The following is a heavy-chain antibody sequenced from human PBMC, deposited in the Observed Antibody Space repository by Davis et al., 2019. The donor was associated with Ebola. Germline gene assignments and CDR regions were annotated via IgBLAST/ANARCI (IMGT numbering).Heavy chain of an antibody. D-gene: IGHD3-9*01. V-gene: IGHV3-21*01. Sequence: PGGSLRLSCAASGFTFSSYSMTWVRQAPGKGLEWVSSISTGSSYIYYADSVKGRFTISRDNAKNSLYLQMNSLRVEDTAVYYCATRYYDILTGYSLLMDYYYYMDVWGKGTTVTVSS. CDR1: GFTFSSYS. CDR3: ATRYYDILTGYSLLMDYYYYMDV. CDR2: ISTGSSYI. J-gene: IGHJ6*03.